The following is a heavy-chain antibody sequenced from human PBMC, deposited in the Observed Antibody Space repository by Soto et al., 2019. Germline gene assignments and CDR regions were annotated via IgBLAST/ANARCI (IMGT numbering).Heavy chain of an antibody. CDR2: ISSNGGST. Sequence: PGGSLRLSCSASGFTFSSYAMHWVRQAPGKGLEYVSAISSNGGSTYYADSVKGRFTISRDNSKNTLYLQMSSLRAEDTAVYYCVINLKRINYYDSSGYYFDYWGQGTLVTVSS. CDR3: VINLKRINYYDSSGYYFDY. D-gene: IGHD3-22*01. CDR1: GFTFSSYA. J-gene: IGHJ4*02. V-gene: IGHV3-64D*06.